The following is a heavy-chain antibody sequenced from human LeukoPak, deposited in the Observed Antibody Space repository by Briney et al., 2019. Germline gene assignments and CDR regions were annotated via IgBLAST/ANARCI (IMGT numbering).Heavy chain of an antibody. V-gene: IGHV3-23*01. Sequence: GGSLRLSCEASGFTFSSSAMGWVRQAPGKGLGWVSTLGDRGDTYYADSVKGRFTISRDSYKNTLYLRMNSLRAEDTAVYFCAKQQPGERYYFDYWGQGTLVTVSS. CDR3: AKQQPGERYYFDY. J-gene: IGHJ4*02. CDR1: GFTFSSSA. D-gene: IGHD3-16*01. CDR2: LGDRGDT.